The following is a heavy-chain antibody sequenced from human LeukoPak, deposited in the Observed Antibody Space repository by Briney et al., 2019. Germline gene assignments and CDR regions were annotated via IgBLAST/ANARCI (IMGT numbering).Heavy chain of an antibody. CDR1: GGTFSSYA. D-gene: IGHD3-22*01. Sequence: SVKVSCKASGGTFSSYAISWVRQAPGQGLEWMGGIIPIFGTANYAQKFQGRVTITADESTSTAYMELSSLRSEDTAVYYCATTRLGSSGYYYGDAFDIWGQGTMVTVSS. CDR2: IIPIFGTA. CDR3: ATTRLGSSGYYYGDAFDI. J-gene: IGHJ3*02. V-gene: IGHV1-69*13.